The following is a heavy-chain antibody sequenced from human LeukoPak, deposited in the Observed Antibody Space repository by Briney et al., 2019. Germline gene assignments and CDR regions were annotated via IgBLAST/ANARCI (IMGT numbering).Heavy chain of an antibody. CDR3: ASREYYFDY. CDR1: GFTFSNYY. CDR2: ISTSSSYI. V-gene: IGHV3-21*01. D-gene: IGHD3-10*01. J-gene: IGHJ4*02. Sequence: GGSLRLSCSASGFTFSNYYMSWVRQAPGKGLEWVSSISTSSSYIYYADSVKGRFTISRDNAKNSLYLQMNSLRAEDTAVYYCASREYYFDYWGQGTPVTVSS.